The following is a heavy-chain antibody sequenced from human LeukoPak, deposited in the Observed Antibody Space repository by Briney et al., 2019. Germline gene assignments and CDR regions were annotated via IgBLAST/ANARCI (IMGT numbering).Heavy chain of an antibody. J-gene: IGHJ5*02. Sequence: SVKVSCKGFGGSFNTHYISWVRQAPGQGFEWMGAIIPMFGRTNYAQKFQARVTMTADESTSTVYMELNSLKSEDTAMYYCARNEKANNVEDWFDPWGQGTLVTVSS. CDR2: IIPMFGRT. CDR1: GGSFNTHY. D-gene: IGHD5-24*01. V-gene: IGHV1-69*13. CDR3: ARNEKANNVEDWFDP.